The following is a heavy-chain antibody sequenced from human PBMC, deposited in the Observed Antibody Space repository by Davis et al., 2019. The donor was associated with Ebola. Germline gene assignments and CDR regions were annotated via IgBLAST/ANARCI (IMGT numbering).Heavy chain of an antibody. CDR2: TYYNSKWYN. Sequence: PSETLSLTCAISGDSVAGGTGGWNWIRQSPSRGLEWLGRTYYNSKWYNDYAASVRSRININPDTSKNQVSLQLNSVTPEDTAVYYCARYTWNNRVFDPWGQGTLVTVSS. CDR3: ARYTWNNRVFDP. J-gene: IGHJ5*02. D-gene: IGHD1/OR15-1a*01. CDR1: GDSVAGGTGG. V-gene: IGHV6-1*01.